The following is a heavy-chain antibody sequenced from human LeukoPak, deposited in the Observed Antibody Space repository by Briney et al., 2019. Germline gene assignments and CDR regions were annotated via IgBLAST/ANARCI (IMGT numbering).Heavy chain of an antibody. CDR3: ARARRDSTITVTTFFTSSGTLDYFDY. CDR2: INPNSGGT. J-gene: IGHJ4*02. Sequence: ASVKVSCKASGYTFTGYYMHWVRQAPGQGLEWMGWINPNSGGTNYAQKFQGRVTMTRDTSISTAYMELSRLRSDDTAVYYCARARRDSTITVTTFFTSSGTLDYFDYWGQGTLVTVSS. V-gene: IGHV1-2*02. CDR1: GYTFTGYY. D-gene: IGHD4-11*01.